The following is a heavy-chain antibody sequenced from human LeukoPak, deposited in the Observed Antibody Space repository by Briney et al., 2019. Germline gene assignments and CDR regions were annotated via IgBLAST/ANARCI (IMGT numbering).Heavy chain of an antibody. CDR2: IIPIFGTA. J-gene: IGHJ4*02. CDR3: ARVSACSGGSCYDNFDY. D-gene: IGHD2-15*01. Sequence: SVKVSCKASGGTFTTYAISWVRQAPGQGLEWMGGIIPIFGTANYAQKFQGRVTITADESTSTAYMELSSLRSEDTAVYYCARVSACSGGSCYDNFDYWGQGTLVTVSS. V-gene: IGHV1-69*13. CDR1: GGTFTTYA.